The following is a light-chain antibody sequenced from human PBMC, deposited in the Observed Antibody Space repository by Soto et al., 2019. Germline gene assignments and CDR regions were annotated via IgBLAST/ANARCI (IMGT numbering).Light chain of an antibody. CDR2: AAS. CDR1: PSIYNR. J-gene: IGKJ3*01. CDR3: QQASNLPFT. Sequence: DIQMTQSPSSVSASVGDRVTITCRASPSIYNRSGRYQQRPVKAPKSLIYAASSLHSGVPSRFSGSGSGTEFTLTITSLQPEDFAVYYCQQASNLPFTFGPGTRVDI. V-gene: IGKV1-12*01.